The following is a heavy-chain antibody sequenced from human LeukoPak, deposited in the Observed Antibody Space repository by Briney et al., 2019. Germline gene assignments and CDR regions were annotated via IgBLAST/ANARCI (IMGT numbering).Heavy chain of an antibody. J-gene: IGHJ4*02. CDR1: GGSISSGSYY. Sequence: SQTLSLTCTVSGGSISSGSYYWSWIRQPAGKGLEWIGRIYTSGSTNYNPSLKSRVTISVDTSKNQFSLKLSSVTAADTAVYYCAREVGATSGFDYWGQGTLVTVSS. CDR2: IYTSGST. D-gene: IGHD1-26*01. V-gene: IGHV4-61*02. CDR3: AREVGATSGFDY.